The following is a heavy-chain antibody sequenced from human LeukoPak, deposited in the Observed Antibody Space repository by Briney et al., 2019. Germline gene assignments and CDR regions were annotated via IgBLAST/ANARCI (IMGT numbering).Heavy chain of an antibody. CDR1: GFIFDDYA. D-gene: IGHD6-13*01. V-gene: IGHV3-20*04. Sequence: GGSLRLSCAASGFIFDDYAMSWVRQAPGKGLEWFSGIIWNGGSTGYGDSVEGRFTISRDNAKNSLYLQMNGLRAEDTALYYCARDLKRLAAVQPPEFDYRGQGTLVTVSS. CDR2: IIWNGGST. CDR3: ARDLKRLAAVQPPEFDY. J-gene: IGHJ4*02.